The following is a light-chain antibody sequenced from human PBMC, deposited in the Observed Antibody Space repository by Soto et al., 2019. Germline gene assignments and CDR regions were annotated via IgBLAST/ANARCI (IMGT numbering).Light chain of an antibody. J-gene: IGKJ1*01. CDR2: DAS. CDR1: RSVSTY. CDR3: QQYNNWPRT. V-gene: IGKV3D-15*01. Sequence: EIVLTQSPVTLSLSPGERATLSCRASRSVSTYLAWYQHKTGQAPRLLIYDASKRATGIPARFSGSGSGTEFTLTISSLQSEDFAVYYCQQYNNWPRTFGQGTKVDIK.